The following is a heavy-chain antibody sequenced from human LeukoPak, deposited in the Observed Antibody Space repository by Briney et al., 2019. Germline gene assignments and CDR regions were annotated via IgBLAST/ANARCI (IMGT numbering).Heavy chain of an antibody. J-gene: IGHJ4*02. CDR1: GFTFNSYS. CDR3: VRDPEALDY. V-gene: IGHV3-48*02. CDR2: IPNSGSPI. Sequence: PGGSLRLSCAAPGFTFNSYSMNSVRQAPGKGLQWVAYIPNSGSPIYYADTVKSRFTISRDNAKISLYLQMNSLRDEDTAVYYCVRDPEALDYWGQGTLVTVSS.